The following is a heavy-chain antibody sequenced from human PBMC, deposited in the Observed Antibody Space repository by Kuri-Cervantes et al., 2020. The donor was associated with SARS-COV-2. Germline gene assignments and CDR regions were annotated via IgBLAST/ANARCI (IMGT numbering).Heavy chain of an antibody. D-gene: IGHD3-10*01. CDR2: IWYDGSNK. CDR3: ARDLDYYGSGKEYGMDV. Sequence: GESLKISCAASGFTFSSYWMHWVRQAPGKGLEWVAVIWYDGSNKYYADSVKGRFTISRDNSKNTLYLQMNSLRAEDTAVYYCARDLDYYGSGKEYGMDVWGQGTTVTVSS. J-gene: IGHJ6*02. CDR1: GFTFSSYW. V-gene: IGHV3-33*08.